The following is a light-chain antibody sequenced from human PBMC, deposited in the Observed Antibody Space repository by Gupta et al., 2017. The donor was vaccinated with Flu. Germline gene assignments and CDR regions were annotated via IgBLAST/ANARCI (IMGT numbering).Light chain of an antibody. Sequence: QLVLTQSPSASASLGASVKLTCTLSSGHSTYAIAWHQQQPEKGPRFLMKLNSDGSHPEGDGIPDRFSGSSSGAARYLTISTLQSEDEADYYCQTWGTGIRVFGGGTKLTVL. CDR1: SGHSTYA. J-gene: IGLJ3*02. CDR2: LNSDGSH. V-gene: IGLV4-69*01. CDR3: QTWGTGIRV.